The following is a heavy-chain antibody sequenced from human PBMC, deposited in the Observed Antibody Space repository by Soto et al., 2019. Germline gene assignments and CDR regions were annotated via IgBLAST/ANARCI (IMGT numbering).Heavy chain of an antibody. J-gene: IGHJ6*02. D-gene: IGHD2-8*01. CDR2: IITMSGST. V-gene: IGHV1-69*06. CDR3: TRINIVLISTGRVYHGMDV. CDR1: GGTFSSYT. Sequence: ASVKVSCKASGGTFSSYTLSWVRQAPGRGLEWMGGIITMSGSTNYAPKFRGRVTITADKSTGTTYMELSSLRSDDTAVYYCTRINIVLISTGRVYHGMDVWGRGTTVTVSS.